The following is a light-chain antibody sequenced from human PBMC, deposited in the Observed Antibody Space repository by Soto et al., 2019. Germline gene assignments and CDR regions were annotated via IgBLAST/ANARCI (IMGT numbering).Light chain of an antibody. V-gene: IGLV3-21*04. CDR2: YDS. J-gene: IGLJ1*01. Sequence: SYELTQPPSVSVAPGKTARITCGGNNIGSKSVHWYQQKSGQAPVRVIYYDSDRPSGIPERFSGSNSGNTAALTISRVEAGDEADYYCQVWDSSTDHYVFGTGTKLTVL. CDR3: QVWDSSTDHYV. CDR1: NIGSKS.